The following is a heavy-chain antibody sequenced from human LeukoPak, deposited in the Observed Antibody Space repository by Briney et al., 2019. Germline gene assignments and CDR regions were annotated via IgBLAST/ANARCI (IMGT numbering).Heavy chain of an antibody. D-gene: IGHD3-22*01. J-gene: IGHJ4*02. Sequence: GGSLRLSCAASGFTFSSYSMNWVRQAPGKGLEWVSFISSSRSYIYYADSVKGRFTISRDNAKNSLYLQMNSLRAEDTAVYYCAREYYYDSSGYYYEGPNFDYWGQGTLVTVSS. CDR3: AREYYYDSSGYYYEGPNFDY. CDR2: ISSSRSYI. V-gene: IGHV3-21*01. CDR1: GFTFSSYS.